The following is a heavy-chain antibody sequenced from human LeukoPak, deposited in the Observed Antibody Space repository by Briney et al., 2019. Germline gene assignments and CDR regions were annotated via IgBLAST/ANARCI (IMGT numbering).Heavy chain of an antibody. CDR1: RFAFSVYE. V-gene: IGHV3-48*03. D-gene: IGHD5-12*01. CDR3: STLTVASDFDY. CDR2: ISSSGGTR. J-gene: IGHJ4*02. Sequence: GGSLRLSCAASRFAFSVYEMYWVRQAPGKGLEWIAYISSSGGTRHYADSVRGRFTISRDNAKNSLYLQMNSLRAEDTAVCYCSTLTVASDFDYWGQGTLVTVSS.